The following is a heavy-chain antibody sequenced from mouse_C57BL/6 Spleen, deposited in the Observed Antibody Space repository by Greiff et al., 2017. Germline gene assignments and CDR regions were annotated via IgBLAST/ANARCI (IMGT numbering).Heavy chain of an antibody. D-gene: IGHD2-4*01. CDR1: GYSITSGYD. CDR2: ISYSGST. Sequence: EVQRVESGPGMVKPSQSLSLTCTVTGYSITSGYDWHWIRHFPGNKLEWMGYISYSGSTNYNPSLKSRISITHDTSKNHFFLKLNSVTTEDTATYYCARGDYDGGPSDYWGQGTTLTVSS. J-gene: IGHJ2*01. CDR3: ARGDYDGGPSDY. V-gene: IGHV3-1*01.